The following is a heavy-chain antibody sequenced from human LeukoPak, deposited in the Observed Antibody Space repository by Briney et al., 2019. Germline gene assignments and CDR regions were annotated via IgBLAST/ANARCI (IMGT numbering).Heavy chain of an antibody. CDR3: ARGVPPYGSGSYYFDY. J-gene: IGHJ4*02. V-gene: IGHV4-34*01. CDR1: GGSCSDYY. CDR2: INHSGST. Sequence: SETLSLTCAVYGGSCSDYYCSWIRQPPGKGLEWIGEINHSGSTNYNPSLKSRVTISVGTSKNQFSLKLSSVTAADTAVYYCARGVPPYGSGSYYFDYWGQGTLVTVSS. D-gene: IGHD3-10*01.